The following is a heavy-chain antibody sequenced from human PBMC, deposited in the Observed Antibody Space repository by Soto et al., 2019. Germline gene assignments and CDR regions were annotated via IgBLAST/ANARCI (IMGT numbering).Heavy chain of an antibody. CDR2: INPSDGRT. CDR3: ARVSGSYWPFDY. Sequence: ASVKVSCKASGYTFTNYYIHWVRQAPGQGPEWMGIINPSDGRTTYTQKFQGRVTMIRDTSTSTVYMELSSLTSEDTAVYYCARVSGSYWPFDYWGQGTLVPVSS. CDR1: GYTFTNYY. D-gene: IGHD1-26*01. V-gene: IGHV1-46*01. J-gene: IGHJ4*02.